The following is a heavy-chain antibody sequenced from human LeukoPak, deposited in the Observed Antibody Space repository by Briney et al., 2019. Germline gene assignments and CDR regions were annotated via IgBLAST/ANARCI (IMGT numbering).Heavy chain of an antibody. D-gene: IGHD3-10*01. V-gene: IGHV4-34*01. Sequence: KASETLSLTCAVYGGSFSGYYWSWIRQPPGKGLEWIGEINHSGSTNFNPSLKSRVAISVDTSKNQFSLKLSSVTAADTAVYYCARLPGVLWFGELLTPYYMDVWGKGTTVTISS. CDR3: ARLPGVLWFGELLTPYYMDV. J-gene: IGHJ6*03. CDR1: GGSFSGYY. CDR2: INHSGST.